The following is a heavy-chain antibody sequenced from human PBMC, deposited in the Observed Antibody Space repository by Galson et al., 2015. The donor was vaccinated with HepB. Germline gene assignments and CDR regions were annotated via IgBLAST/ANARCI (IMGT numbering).Heavy chain of an antibody. CDR2: ISGSGGST. V-gene: IGHV3-23*01. CDR3: AKAQDIVVVPAAMSYYYYYGMDV. D-gene: IGHD2-2*01. Sequence: SLRLSCAASGFTFSSYAMSWVRQAPGKGLERVSAISGSGGSTYYADSVKGRFTISRDNSKNTLYLQMNSLRAEDTAVYYCAKAQDIVVVPAAMSYYYYYGMDVWGQGTTVTVSS. CDR1: GFTFSSYA. J-gene: IGHJ6*02.